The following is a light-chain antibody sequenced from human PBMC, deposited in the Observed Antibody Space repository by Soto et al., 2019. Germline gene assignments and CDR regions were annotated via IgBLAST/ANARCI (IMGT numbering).Light chain of an antibody. CDR2: KIS. CDR1: QSLVHSDGNTS. V-gene: IGKV2-24*01. J-gene: IGKJ1*01. Sequence: DIVMTQTPLSSPVTLGQPASISCRSSQSLVHSDGNTSLSWLQQRPGQPPRVLISKISNRVSVVPDRVSASRAGTDVSLKISRVEAEDVGVYYCIQSTQYPQTFGQGTKVEI. CDR3: IQSTQYPQT.